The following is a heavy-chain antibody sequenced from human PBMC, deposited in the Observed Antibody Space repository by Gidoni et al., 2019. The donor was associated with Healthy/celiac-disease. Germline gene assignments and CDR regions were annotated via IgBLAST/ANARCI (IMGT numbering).Heavy chain of an antibody. CDR1: GYTFTSYA. Sequence: QVQLVQSGAAEKKPGASVKVSCKASGYTFTSYAMHWVRQAPGPRLEWMGWINAGNGNTKYSQKFQGRVTITRDTSASTAYMELSSLRSEDTAVYYCARVKEYSYGPDYYYGMDVWGQGTTVTVSS. CDR3: ARVKEYSYGPDYYYGMDV. CDR2: INAGNGNT. V-gene: IGHV1-3*05. D-gene: IGHD5-18*01. J-gene: IGHJ6*02.